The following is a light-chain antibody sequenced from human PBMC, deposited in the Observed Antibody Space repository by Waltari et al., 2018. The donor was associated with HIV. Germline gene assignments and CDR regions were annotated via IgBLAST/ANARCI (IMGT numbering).Light chain of an antibody. CDR1: QNVKNY. Sequence: DIQMTQSPSSLSASTGDRIDITCRASQNVKNYLNWYQQKPGQAPKILIYTATTLHTGVPSRFSGSGSGTEFTLTITNLQPEDFAVYFWQQSYYSPTFGPGTTVEFK. J-gene: IGKJ3*01. CDR2: TAT. CDR3: QQSYYSPT. V-gene: IGKV1-39*01.